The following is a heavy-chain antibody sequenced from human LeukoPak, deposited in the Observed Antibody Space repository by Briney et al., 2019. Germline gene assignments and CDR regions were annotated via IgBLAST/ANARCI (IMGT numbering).Heavy chain of an antibody. V-gene: IGHV4-34*01. J-gene: IGHJ4*02. CDR2: INHSGST. Sequence: SETLSLTCAVYGGSFSGYYWSWIRQPPGKGLGWIGEINHSGSTNYNPSLKSRVTISVDTSKNQFSLELSSVTAADTAVYYCARDTIEYYYDSSGSYYFDYWGQGTLVTVSS. D-gene: IGHD3-22*01. CDR1: GGSFSGYY. CDR3: ARDTIEYYYDSSGSYYFDY.